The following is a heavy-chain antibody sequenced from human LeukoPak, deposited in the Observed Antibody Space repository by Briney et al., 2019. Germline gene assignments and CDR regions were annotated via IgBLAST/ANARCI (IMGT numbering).Heavy chain of an antibody. J-gene: IGHJ5*02. Sequence: ASVTVSCTASGYTFTSYDINWVRQATGQGLEWMGWMNPNSGNTGYAQKFQGRVTITRNTSISTAYMELSSLRSEDTAVYYCARGGRITIFGVVIRGNWFDPWGQGTLVTVSS. V-gene: IGHV1-8*03. CDR3: ARGGRITIFGVVIRGNWFDP. D-gene: IGHD3-3*01. CDR1: GYTFTSYD. CDR2: MNPNSGNT.